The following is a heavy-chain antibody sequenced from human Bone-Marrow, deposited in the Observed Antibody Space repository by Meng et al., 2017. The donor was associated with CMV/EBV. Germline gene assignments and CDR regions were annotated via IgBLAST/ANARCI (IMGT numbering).Heavy chain of an antibody. J-gene: IGHJ6*02. Sequence: SETLSLTCAVSGGSISSSNWWSWVRQPPGKGLEWIGEIYHSGSTNYNPSLKSRVTISVDKSKNQFSLKLSSVTAADTAVYYCARDHARAHPELRFLEWLPSERYYYGMDVWGQGTTITVSS. V-gene: IGHV4-4*02. D-gene: IGHD3-3*01. CDR3: ARDHARAHPELRFLEWLPSERYYYGMDV. CDR1: GGSISSSNW. CDR2: IYHSGST.